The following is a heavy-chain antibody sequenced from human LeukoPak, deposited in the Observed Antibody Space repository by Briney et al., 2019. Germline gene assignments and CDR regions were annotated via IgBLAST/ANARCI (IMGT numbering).Heavy chain of an antibody. D-gene: IGHD6-13*01. CDR1: GGTFSSYA. Sequence: GASVKVSCKASGGTFSSYAISWVRQAPGQGLEWMGGIIPIFGTANYAQKFQGRVTITADESTSTAYMELSSLRSEDTAVYYCASTPLIVIAAAGTYYYYGMDVWGQGTTVTVSS. CDR3: ASTPLIVIAAAGTYYYYGMDV. J-gene: IGHJ6*02. CDR2: IIPIFGTA. V-gene: IGHV1-69*13.